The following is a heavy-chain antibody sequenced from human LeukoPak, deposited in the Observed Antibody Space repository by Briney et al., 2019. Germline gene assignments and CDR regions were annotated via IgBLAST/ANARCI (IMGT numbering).Heavy chain of an antibody. Sequence: GGSLRLSCAASGFTFSNYWMTWVRQAPGKGLEWVANIKHDGSEDYYLDSVKGRFTISRDNAKSSMWLQMNSLRDEDTAVYYCSRDRHCIGSTCYGLWGQGTRVTVSS. CDR2: IKHDGSED. J-gene: IGHJ4*02. CDR1: GFTFSNYW. D-gene: IGHD2-2*01. V-gene: IGHV3-7*01. CDR3: SRDRHCIGSTCYGL.